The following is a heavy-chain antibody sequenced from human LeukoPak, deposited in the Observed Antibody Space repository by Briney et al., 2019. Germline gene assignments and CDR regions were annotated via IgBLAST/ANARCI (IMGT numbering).Heavy chain of an antibody. V-gene: IGHV4-39*01. J-gene: IGHJ4*02. D-gene: IGHD2-2*01. CDR3: ASARRRDIVVVPAAAFDY. CDR2: IYYSGSP. Sequence: SETLSLTCTVSGGSISSSSYYWGWIRQPPGKGLEWIGSIYYSGSPYYNPSLKSRVTISVDTSKNQFSLKLSSVTAADTAVYYCASARRRDIVVVPAAAFDYWGQGTLVTVSS. CDR1: GGSISSSSYY.